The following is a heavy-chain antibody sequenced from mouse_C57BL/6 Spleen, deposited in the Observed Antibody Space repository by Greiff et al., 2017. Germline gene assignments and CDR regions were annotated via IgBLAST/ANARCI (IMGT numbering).Heavy chain of an antibody. V-gene: IGHV1-80*01. CDR1: GYAFTSYW. CDR3: ARGLYFDY. Sequence: VQLQQSGAELVKPGASVKISCKASGYAFTSYWMNWVKQRPGQGLEWIGQIYPGGGDTNYNEKFKGKATLTADKSSSTAYMQLRSLTSEDSAVYFCARGLYFDYWGQGTPLTVSS. CDR2: IYPGGGDT. D-gene: IGHD3-3*01. J-gene: IGHJ2*01.